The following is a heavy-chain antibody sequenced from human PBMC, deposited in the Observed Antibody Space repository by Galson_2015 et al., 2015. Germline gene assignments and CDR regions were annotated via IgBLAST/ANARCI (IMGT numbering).Heavy chain of an antibody. CDR2: IWYDGSNK. CDR3: ARVYGDPSVRGMDV. J-gene: IGHJ6*02. Sequence: SLRLSCAASGFTFSSYGMHWVRQAPGKGLEWVAVIWYDGSNKYYADSVKGRFTISRDNSKNTLYLQMNSLRAEDTAVYYCARVYGDPSVRGMDVWGQGTTVTVSS. CDR1: GFTFSSYG. V-gene: IGHV3-33*01. D-gene: IGHD4-17*01.